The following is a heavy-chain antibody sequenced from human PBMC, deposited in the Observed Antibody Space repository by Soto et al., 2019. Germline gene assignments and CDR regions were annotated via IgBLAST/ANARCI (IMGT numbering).Heavy chain of an antibody. CDR3: VMVDNYVTPTPQDV. J-gene: IGHJ6*02. V-gene: IGHV1-18*01. CDR2: ISPYTGNT. CDR1: GYIFVNCG. Sequence: QVQLVQSGDEVKKPGASVKVSCKASGYIFVNCGIAWVRQCTRQGLEWMGWISPYTGNTHSASKVQGRLTMTTDTSTSTAYMDLGSLTSDDTAVYYCVMVDNYVTPTPQDVWGQGTTVTVSS. D-gene: IGHD3-16*01.